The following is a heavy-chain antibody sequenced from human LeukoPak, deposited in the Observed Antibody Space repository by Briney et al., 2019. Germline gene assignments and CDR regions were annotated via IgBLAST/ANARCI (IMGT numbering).Heavy chain of an antibody. V-gene: IGHV3-30*04. CDR2: ISYDGSKE. CDR1: GFTFNRYA. Sequence: GGSLRLSCAASGFTFNRYAMHWVRQAPGKGLEWLAVISYDGSKEYYADFVKGRFSISRDNSRNTVFLQMNSLRLEDTAVYYCARAGGKIRGFGGFQQWGQGTLVTVSS. CDR3: ARAGGKIRGFGGFQQ. D-gene: IGHD3-10*01. J-gene: IGHJ1*01.